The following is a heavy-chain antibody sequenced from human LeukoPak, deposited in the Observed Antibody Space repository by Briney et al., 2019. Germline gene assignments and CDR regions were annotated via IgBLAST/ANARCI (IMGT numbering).Heavy chain of an antibody. J-gene: IGHJ6*02. Sequence: PGGSLRLSCAGSGSTFSPYTMNWVRQAPGKGLEWVSCISKGGTYIYYADSVRGRFTISRDNAKNSLYLQMNSLRAEDTAVYYCAREEDSTTIQSSYGMDVWGQGTTVTVSS. D-gene: IGHD2/OR15-2a*01. CDR1: GSTFSPYT. CDR3: AREEDSTTIQSSYGMDV. CDR2: ISKGGTYI. V-gene: IGHV3-21*01.